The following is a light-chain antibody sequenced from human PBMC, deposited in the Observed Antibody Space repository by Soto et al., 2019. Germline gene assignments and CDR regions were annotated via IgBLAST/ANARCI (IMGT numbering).Light chain of an antibody. CDR1: TGGLRGYDY. V-gene: IGLV2-14*01. J-gene: IGLJ3*02. Sequence: QSVLTQPASVSGSPGQSITISCTGITGGLRGYDYVSWYQHLPGNTPKLIIFEVKNRPSGVSVRFSGTKSGNTASLTIFGLQADDEDFYYCSSFTSSNTWVFGGGTKLTVL. CDR2: EVK. CDR3: SSFTSSNTWV.